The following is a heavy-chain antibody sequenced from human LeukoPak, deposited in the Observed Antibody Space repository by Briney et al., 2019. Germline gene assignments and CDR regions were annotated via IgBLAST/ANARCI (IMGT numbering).Heavy chain of an antibody. J-gene: IGHJ4*02. Sequence: RTGGSLRLSCAASGFTFYKSAMTWVRQAPGTGLEWVSAISGHGDFTYYADSVEGRFTISRDNSKNMLYLQMTSLRADDTAVYYCARREAEESGPMDYWGQGTLVTVSS. CDR1: GFTFYKSA. CDR3: ARREAEESGPMDY. CDR2: ISGHGDFT. V-gene: IGHV3-23*01. D-gene: IGHD3-3*01.